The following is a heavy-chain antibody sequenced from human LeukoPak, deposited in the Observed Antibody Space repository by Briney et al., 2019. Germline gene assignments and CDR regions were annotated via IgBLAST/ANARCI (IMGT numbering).Heavy chain of an antibody. D-gene: IGHD6-19*01. V-gene: IGHV3-20*04. J-gene: IGHJ4*02. Sequence: PGGSLRLSCAASGFTFDDYGMSWVRPAPGKGLEWVSGINWNGGSTGYADSVKGRFTISRDKAKNSLYLQMNSLRAEDTALYYCARESDSSGWPYFDYWGQGTLVTVSS. CDR2: INWNGGST. CDR1: GFTFDDYG. CDR3: ARESDSSGWPYFDY.